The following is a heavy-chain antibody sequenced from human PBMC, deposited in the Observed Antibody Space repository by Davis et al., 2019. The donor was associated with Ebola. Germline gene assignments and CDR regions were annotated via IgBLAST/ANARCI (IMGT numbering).Heavy chain of an antibody. D-gene: IGHD3-22*01. CDR2: ISSSGSTI. CDR1: GFTFSDY. V-gene: IGHV3-11*01. CDR3: ARDRFTYYYDSSGYWGY. J-gene: IGHJ4*02. Sequence: PGGSLRLSCAASGFTFSDYMSWIRQAPGKGLEWVSYISSSGSTIYYADSVKGRFTISRDNAKNSLYLQMNSLRAEDTAVYYCARDRFTYYYDSSGYWGYWGQGTLVTVSS.